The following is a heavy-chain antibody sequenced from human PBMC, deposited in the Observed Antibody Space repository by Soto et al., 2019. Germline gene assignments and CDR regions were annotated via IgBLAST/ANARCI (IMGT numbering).Heavy chain of an antibody. V-gene: IGHV3-7*04. D-gene: IGHD1-26*01. CDR3: GRDLRYWDSGSYPYDY. CDR1: GFTFSSYW. CDR2: IKQDGGEK. Sequence: EVQLVESGGGLVQPGGSLRLSCAASGFTFSSYWLSWVRQAPGKGLEWVANIKQDGGEKNYVDVVKGRFTISRDNAKKSLYQQMNSLRAEDTAVYYSGRDLRYWDSGSYPYDYWGQGTLATVSS. J-gene: IGHJ4*02.